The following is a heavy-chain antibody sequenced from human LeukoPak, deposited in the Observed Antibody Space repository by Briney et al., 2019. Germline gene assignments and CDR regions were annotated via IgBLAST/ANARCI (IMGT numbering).Heavy chain of an antibody. Sequence: SETLSLTCTVSGGSISSSSYYWGWIRQPPGKGLEWVGSIYYSGSTYYNPSLKSRVTISVDTSKNQFSLKLSSVTAADTAVYYCARDITGGSGYWGQGTLVTVSS. CDR3: ARDITGGSGY. J-gene: IGHJ4*02. CDR2: IYYSGST. D-gene: IGHD3-3*01. V-gene: IGHV4-39*07. CDR1: GGSISSSSYY.